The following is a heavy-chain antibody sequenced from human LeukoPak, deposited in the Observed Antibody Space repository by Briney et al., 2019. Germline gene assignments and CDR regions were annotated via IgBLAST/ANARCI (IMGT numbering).Heavy chain of an antibody. CDR1: GFTFSNYS. D-gene: IGHD2-2*02. J-gene: IGHJ6*02. Sequence: GGSLRLSCAASGFTFSNYSMNWVRQAPGKGLEWVSSISSSSSYIYYADSVKGRFTISRDNAKNSLYLQMNSLRAEDTAVYYCARDGGPDIVVVPAAIRVGMDVWGQGTTVTVSS. CDR2: ISSSSSYI. CDR3: ARDGGPDIVVVPAAIRVGMDV. V-gene: IGHV3-21*01.